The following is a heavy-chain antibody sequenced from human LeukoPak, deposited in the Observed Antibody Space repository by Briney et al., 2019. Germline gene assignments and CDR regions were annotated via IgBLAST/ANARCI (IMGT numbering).Heavy chain of an antibody. Sequence: ASVKVSCTASGYNFTDYYLHWVRQAPGQGLEWMGWISPSNATQSAQRFQGRVTMSRDTSISTAYLELNRLTSDDTAVYYCARHMERWRQFTHSLDYWGQGTLVTVSS. J-gene: IGHJ4*02. CDR1: GYNFTDYY. CDR3: ARHMERWRQFTHSLDY. D-gene: IGHD5-24*01. V-gene: IGHV1-2*02. CDR2: ISPSNAT.